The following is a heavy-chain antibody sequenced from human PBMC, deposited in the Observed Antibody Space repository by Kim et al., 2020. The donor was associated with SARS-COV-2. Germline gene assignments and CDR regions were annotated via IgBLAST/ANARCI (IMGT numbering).Heavy chain of an antibody. V-gene: IGHV1-46*01. CDR3: ARDLSGNYYDSSGYIDY. CDR2: INPSGGST. J-gene: IGHJ4*02. D-gene: IGHD3-22*01. Sequence: ASVKVSCKPSGYTFTSYYMHWVRQAPGQGLEWMGIINPSGGSTSYAQKFQGRVTMTRDTSTSTGYMELSSLRSEDTAVYYCARDLSGNYYDSSGYIDYWGQGTLVTVSS. CDR1: GYTFTSYY.